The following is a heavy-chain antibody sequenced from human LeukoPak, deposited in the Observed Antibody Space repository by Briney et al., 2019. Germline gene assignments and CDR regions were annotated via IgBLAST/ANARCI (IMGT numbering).Heavy chain of an antibody. V-gene: IGHV4-59*01. J-gene: IGHJ5*02. CDR2: IYYSGST. D-gene: IGHD6-13*01. CDR3: AHKYSSSFDP. CDR1: GGSISSYY. Sequence: SETLSLTCTVSGGSISSYYWSWIRQPPGKGLEWIGYIYYSGSTNYNPSLKSRVTISVDTSKNQFSLKLSSVTAADTAVYYCAHKYSSSFDPWGQGTLVTVSS.